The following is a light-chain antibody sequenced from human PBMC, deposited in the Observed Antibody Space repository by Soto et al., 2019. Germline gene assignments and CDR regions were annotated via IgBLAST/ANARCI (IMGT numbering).Light chain of an antibody. CDR3: SSYTTSTPYLV. J-gene: IGLJ2*01. Sequence: QSVLTQPASVSGSPGQSITISCTGTSSDVGGYNYVSWYQQHPGKAPKLMIYEVSNRPSGVSNRFSGSKSGNTASLTISGLQAEDEADYYYSSYTTSTPYLVFGGGTQLTVL. V-gene: IGLV2-14*01. CDR2: EVS. CDR1: SSDVGGYNY.